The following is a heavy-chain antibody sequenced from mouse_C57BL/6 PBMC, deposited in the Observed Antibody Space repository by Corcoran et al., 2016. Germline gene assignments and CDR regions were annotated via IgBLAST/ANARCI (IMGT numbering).Heavy chain of an antibody. CDR2: INPNNGGT. CDR3: AREVVATWRGYFDY. CDR1: GYTFTDYY. D-gene: IGHD1-1*01. J-gene: IGHJ2*01. Sequence: EVQLQQSGPELVKPGASVEISCKASGYTFTDYYMNWVQQSHGKSLEWIGDINPNNGGTSYNQKFKGKATLTVDKSSSTAYMELRSLTSEDSAVYYCAREVVATWRGYFDYWGQGTTLTVSS. V-gene: IGHV1-26*01.